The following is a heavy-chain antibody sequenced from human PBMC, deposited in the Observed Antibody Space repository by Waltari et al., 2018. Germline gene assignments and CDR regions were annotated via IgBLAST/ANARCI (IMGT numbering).Heavy chain of an antibody. V-gene: IGHV4-39*01. CDR2: IYYSGST. CDR3: ARHWKKSGYRFDP. D-gene: IGHD5-12*01. J-gene: IGHJ5*02. Sequence: QLQLQESGPGLVKPSETLSLTCTVSGGSISSSSYYWGWIRQSPGKGLEWIGSIYYSGSTYHNPTRKSRVTISGDTSKNQFSLKLSSVTAADTAVYYCARHWKKSGYRFDPWGQGTLVTVSS. CDR1: GGSISSSSYY.